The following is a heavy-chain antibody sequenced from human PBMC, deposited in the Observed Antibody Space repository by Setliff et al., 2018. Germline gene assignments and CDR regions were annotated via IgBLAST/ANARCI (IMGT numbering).Heavy chain of an antibody. V-gene: IGHV1-18*01. CDR3: ARRPIALAGYRKGAFDI. Sequence: GASVKVSCEASGYSFTSFGITWVRQAPGQGLEWMGWVSTYNGDTNYAQKFRGRVTMTTDISTSTVYMELRTLRSDDTAVYYCARRPIALAGYRKGAFDIWGQGTMVTVSS. CDR1: GYSFTSFG. CDR2: VSTYNGDT. D-gene: IGHD6-19*01. J-gene: IGHJ3*02.